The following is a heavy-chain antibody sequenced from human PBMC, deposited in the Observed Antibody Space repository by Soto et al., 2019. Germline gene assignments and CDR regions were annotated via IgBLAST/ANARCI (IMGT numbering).Heavy chain of an antibody. CDR3: ARARGVVDY. CDR2: IYYSGST. CDR1: GGSISSYY. D-gene: IGHD2-15*01. Sequence: SETLSLTCTVSGGSISSYYWSWIRQPPGKGLEWIGYIYYSGSTNYNPSLKSRVTISVDTSKNQFSLKLSSVTAADTAVYYCARARGVVDYWGQGTLVTGSS. J-gene: IGHJ4*02. V-gene: IGHV4-59*01.